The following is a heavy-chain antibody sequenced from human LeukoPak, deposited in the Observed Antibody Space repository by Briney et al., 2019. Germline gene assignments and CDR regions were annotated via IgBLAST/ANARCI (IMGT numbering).Heavy chain of an antibody. CDR3: ARAAGGYDIRLYYFDY. CDR2: IIPIFGTA. Sequence: SVKVSCKASGYTFTSYGISWVRQAPGQGLEWMGGIIPIFGTANYAQKFQGRVTITADESTSTAYMELSSLRSEDTAVYYCARAAGGYDIRLYYFDYWGQGTLVTVSS. CDR1: GYTFTSYG. D-gene: IGHD3-9*01. V-gene: IGHV1-69*13. J-gene: IGHJ4*02.